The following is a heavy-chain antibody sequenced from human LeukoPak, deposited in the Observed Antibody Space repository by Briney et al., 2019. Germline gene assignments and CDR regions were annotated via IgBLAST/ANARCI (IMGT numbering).Heavy chain of an antibody. V-gene: IGHV3-21*04. CDR3: ARDSLYCSSTSCWFDP. CDR2: ISSSSSYI. Sequence: PGGSLRLSCAASGFTFSSYSMNWVRQAPGKGLEWVSSISSSSSYIYYADSVKGRFTISRDNAKNSLYLQMNSLRAEDTAVYYCARDSLYCSSTSCWFDPWGQGTLVTVSS. CDR1: GFTFSSYS. D-gene: IGHD2-2*01. J-gene: IGHJ5*02.